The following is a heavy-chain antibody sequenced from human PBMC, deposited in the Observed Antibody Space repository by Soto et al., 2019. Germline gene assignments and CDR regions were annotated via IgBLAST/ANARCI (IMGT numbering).Heavy chain of an antibody. J-gene: IGHJ6*02. CDR1: GYTFTTYH. CDR2: INSSAGRP. CDR3: AREVIIVTGSDYDKGMDV. V-gene: IGHV1-46*01. D-gene: IGHD1-26*01. Sequence: QVILVQSGAEVKKPGASVKVSCKASGYTFTTYHMHWVRQAPGQGLEWMGVINSSAGRPTYAQNFQGRVTVTRDTSTSTVYMEVSSLRSEVTAEYSCAREVIIVTGSDYDKGMDVWCQGTSVTVS.